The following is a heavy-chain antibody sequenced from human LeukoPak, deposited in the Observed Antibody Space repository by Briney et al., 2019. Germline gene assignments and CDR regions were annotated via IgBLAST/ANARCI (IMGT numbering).Heavy chain of an antibody. Sequence: GGSLRLSCAASGFTFSNYWMHWVRQAPGKGLVWVSRIKGDGSHTIYADSVKGRFTISRDNAKNTLYLQMKSPRAEDTAVYYCVRDWDHFDFDSWGLGTLVTVSS. CDR3: VRDWDHFDFDS. V-gene: IGHV3-74*01. CDR2: IKGDGSHT. D-gene: IGHD3-9*01. CDR1: GFTFSNYW. J-gene: IGHJ5*01.